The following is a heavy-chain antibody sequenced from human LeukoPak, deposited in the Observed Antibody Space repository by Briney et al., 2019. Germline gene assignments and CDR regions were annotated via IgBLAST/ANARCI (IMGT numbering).Heavy chain of an antibody. V-gene: IGHV4-59*08. Sequence: PSETLSLTCTVSGGSISSYYWSWIRQPPGKGLEWIGYIYYSGSTNYNPSLKSRVTISVDTSKNQFSLKLSSVTAAGTAVYYCARRSKGGRLRLGELPYYFDYWGQGTLVTVSS. CDR1: GGSISSYY. CDR3: ARRSKGGRLRLGELPYYFDY. CDR2: IYYSGST. J-gene: IGHJ4*02. D-gene: IGHD3-16*02.